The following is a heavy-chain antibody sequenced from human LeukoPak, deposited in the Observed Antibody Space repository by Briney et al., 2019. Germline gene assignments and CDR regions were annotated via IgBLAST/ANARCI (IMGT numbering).Heavy chain of an antibody. J-gene: IGHJ5*02. Sequence: GVFLRLSCAASGFTFSSYAMSWVRQAPGKGLEWVSAISGSGGSTYYADSVKGRFTISRDNSKNTLYLQMNSLRAEDTAVYYCAKDRRVEWVNWFDPWGQGTLVTVSS. CDR1: GFTFSSYA. CDR2: ISGSGGST. V-gene: IGHV3-23*01. D-gene: IGHD3-3*01. CDR3: AKDRRVEWVNWFDP.